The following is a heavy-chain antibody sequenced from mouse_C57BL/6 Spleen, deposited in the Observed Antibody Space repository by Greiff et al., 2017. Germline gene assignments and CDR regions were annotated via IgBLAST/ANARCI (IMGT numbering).Heavy chain of an antibody. D-gene: IGHD2-2*01. CDR1: GYTFTSYW. J-gene: IGHJ4*01. Sequence: QVQLQQPGTELVKPGASVKLSCKASGYTFTSYWMHWVKQRPGQGLEWIGNINPSNGGTNYNEKFQSKATLTVDKSSSTAYMQLSSLTSEDSAVYYWARGYYGYDGAMDDWGPGTSVTVSS. V-gene: IGHV1-53*01. CDR3: ARGYYGYDGAMDD. CDR2: INPSNGGT.